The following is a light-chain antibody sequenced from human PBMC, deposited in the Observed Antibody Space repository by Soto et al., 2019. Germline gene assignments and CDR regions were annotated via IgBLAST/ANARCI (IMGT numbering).Light chain of an antibody. J-gene: IGLJ2*01. CDR3: CPYAGSIIYVV. Sequence: QSALTQPASVSGSPGQSITISCTGTSSDVGSYNLVSWYQQHPGKAPKLMIYEGSKRPSGVSNRFSGSKSGNTASLTISGLQAEDEADYYCCPYAGSIIYVVFGGGTKLTVL. CDR1: SSDVGSYNL. V-gene: IGLV2-23*01. CDR2: EGS.